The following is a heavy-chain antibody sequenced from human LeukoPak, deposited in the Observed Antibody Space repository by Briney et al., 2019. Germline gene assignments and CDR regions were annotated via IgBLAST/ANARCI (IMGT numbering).Heavy chain of an antibody. CDR2: ISYDGSNK. J-gene: IGHJ4*02. CDR3: AKDVAAVGTIPDY. D-gene: IGHD6-13*01. CDR1: GFTFSSYA. Sequence: GGSLRLSCAASGFTFSSYAMHWVRQAPGKGLEWVAVISYDGSNKYYADSVKGRFTISRDNSKNTLYLQMNSLRAEDTAVYYCAKDVAAVGTIPDYWGQGTLVTVSS. V-gene: IGHV3-30-3*01.